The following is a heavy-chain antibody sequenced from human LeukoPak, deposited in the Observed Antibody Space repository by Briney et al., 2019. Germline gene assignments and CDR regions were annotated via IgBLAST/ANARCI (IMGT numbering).Heavy chain of an antibody. D-gene: IGHD5-24*01. CDR1: GFTFSSYW. Sequence: GGSLRLSCAASGFTFSSYWISWVRQAPGKGLEWVANIKQDGSEKYYVDSVKGRFTISRDNAKNSLYLQMNSLRAEDTAVYYCARRRDGYNEWGQGTLVTVSS. V-gene: IGHV3-7*01. CDR3: ARRRDGYNE. J-gene: IGHJ4*02. CDR2: IKQDGSEK.